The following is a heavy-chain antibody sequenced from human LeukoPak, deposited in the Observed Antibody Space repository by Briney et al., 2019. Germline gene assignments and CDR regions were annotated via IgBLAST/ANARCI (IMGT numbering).Heavy chain of an antibody. CDR3: ARQLAEYSYYFDY. Sequence: QSSETLSLTCTVSGGSISSSSYYWGWIRQPPGKGLEWIGSIYYSGSTYYNPSLKSRVTISVDTSKNQFSLKLSSVTAADTAVYYCARQLAEYSYYFDYWGQGTLVTVSS. V-gene: IGHV4-39*01. D-gene: IGHD6-6*01. CDR2: IYYSGST. J-gene: IGHJ4*02. CDR1: GGSISSSSYY.